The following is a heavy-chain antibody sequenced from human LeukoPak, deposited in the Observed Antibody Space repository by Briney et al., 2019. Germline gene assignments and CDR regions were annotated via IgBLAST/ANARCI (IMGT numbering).Heavy chain of an antibody. CDR3: ARVGIYSSGWKPFDY. J-gene: IGHJ4*02. CDR2: IYSGGNT. Sequence: GGCLRLFCAASELTVSNNYMSWVRQAPEKGVEWVSIIYSGGNTYYADSVKGRFTISRDNSKNTVYLQMNSLRAEDTAVYYCARVGIYSSGWKPFDYWGQGTLVTVSS. V-gene: IGHV3-53*01. CDR1: ELTVSNNY. D-gene: IGHD6-19*01.